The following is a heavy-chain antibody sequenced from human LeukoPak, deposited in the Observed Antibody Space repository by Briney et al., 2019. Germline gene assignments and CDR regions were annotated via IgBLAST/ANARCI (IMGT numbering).Heavy chain of an antibody. CDR1: GFTFSNYG. CDR2: IPYDGTNK. J-gene: IGHJ5*02. CDR3: ARGLNWNYGWFDP. V-gene: IGHV3-30*02. D-gene: IGHD1-7*01. Sequence: GGSLRLSCAPSGFTFSNYGMHWVRQAPGKGLEWVAFIPYDGTNKYYADSVKGRFTISRDNSKNTLYLQMNSLRAEDTAVYYCARGLNWNYGWFDPWGQGTLVTVSS.